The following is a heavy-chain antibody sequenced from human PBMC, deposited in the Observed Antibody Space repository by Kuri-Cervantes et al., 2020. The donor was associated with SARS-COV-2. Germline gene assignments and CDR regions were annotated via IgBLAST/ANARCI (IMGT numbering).Heavy chain of an antibody. CDR3: AKEYSGSWGYGY. CDR1: GFTFSSYG. J-gene: IGHJ4*02. V-gene: IGHV3-30*18. CDR2: ISYDGSNK. D-gene: IGHD1-26*01. Sequence: GESLKISCAASGFTFSSYGVHWVRQAPGKGLEWVAVISYDGSNKYYADSAKGRFTISRDNSKNTLYLQMNSLRAEDTAVYYCAKEYSGSWGYGYWGQGTLVTVSS.